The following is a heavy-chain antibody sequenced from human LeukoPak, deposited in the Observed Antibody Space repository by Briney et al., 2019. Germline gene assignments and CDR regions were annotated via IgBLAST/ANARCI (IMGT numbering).Heavy chain of an antibody. V-gene: IGHV3-74*03. J-gene: IGHJ4*02. D-gene: IGHD6-6*01. CDR3: ARDQRVTGRPDIDY. CDR1: GFTFRNHW. CDR2: ISSDGSST. Sequence: GGSLRLSCAASGFTFRNHWMHWVRHTPGKGLVWVSRISSDGSSTTYADSVKGRFTISRDNAKNTLYLQMNNLRAEDTAMYYCARDQRVTGRPDIDYWGQGTLVIVSS.